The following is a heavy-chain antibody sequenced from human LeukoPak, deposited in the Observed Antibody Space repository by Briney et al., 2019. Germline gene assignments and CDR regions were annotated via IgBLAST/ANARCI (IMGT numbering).Heavy chain of an antibody. J-gene: IGHJ4*02. D-gene: IGHD2-2*01. CDR1: GFTFSSYW. CDR3: ARDLIKEVVVVPAAIGY. Sequence: GGSLRLSCAASGFTFSSYWMHWVRQVPGKGLVWVSRINSDGSSTSYADSVKGRFTISRDNAKNTLYLQMNSLRAEDTAVYYCARDLIKEVVVVPAAIGYWGQGTLVTVSS. V-gene: IGHV3-74*01. CDR2: INSDGSST.